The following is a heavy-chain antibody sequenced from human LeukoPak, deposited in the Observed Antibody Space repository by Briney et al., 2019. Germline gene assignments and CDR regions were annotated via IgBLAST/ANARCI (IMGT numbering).Heavy chain of an antibody. Sequence: GGSLRLSCAASGFAFSLHAIHWVRQAPGKGLEWVAIISYDGSNKYYADSVKGRFTISRDNSKNTLYLQMNSLRAEDTAVYYCARELPPLVKFYFDHWGQGTLVTVSS. CDR2: ISYDGSNK. D-gene: IGHD1-26*01. CDR3: ARELPPLVKFYFDH. CDR1: GFAFSLHA. J-gene: IGHJ4*02. V-gene: IGHV3-30-3*01.